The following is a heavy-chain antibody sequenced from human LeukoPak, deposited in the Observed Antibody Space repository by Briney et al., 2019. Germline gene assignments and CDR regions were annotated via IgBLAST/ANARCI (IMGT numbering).Heavy chain of an antibody. CDR3: AKVNYDSSGDDAFDI. V-gene: IGHV3-23*01. CDR1: GFTFSSYA. D-gene: IGHD3-22*01. Sequence: GGSLRLSCAASGFTFSSYAMSWVRQAPGKGLEWVSAISGSGGSIGYADSVKGRFTISRDNAKNSLYLQMNSLRAEDTALYYCAKVNYDSSGDDAFDIWGQGTMVTVSS. J-gene: IGHJ3*02. CDR2: ISGSGGSI.